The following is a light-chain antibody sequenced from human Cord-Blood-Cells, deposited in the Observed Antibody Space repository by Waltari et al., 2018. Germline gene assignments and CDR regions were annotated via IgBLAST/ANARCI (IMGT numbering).Light chain of an antibody. CDR1: RSISSY. V-gene: IGKV1-39*01. CDR3: QQSYSTPYS. J-gene: IGKJ2*03. CDR2: AAS. Sequence: DIQMTQSPSSPSASVGDRVTITCRASRSISSYLNWYQQKPGKAPKLLIYAASSLQSGVPSRFSGSGSGTDFTLTISSLQPEDFATYYCQQSYSTPYSFGQGTKVEIK.